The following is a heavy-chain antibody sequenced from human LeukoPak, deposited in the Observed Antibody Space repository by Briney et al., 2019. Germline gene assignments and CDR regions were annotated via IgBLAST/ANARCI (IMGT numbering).Heavy chain of an antibody. V-gene: IGHV3-30*04. CDR1: GFTFSTYA. D-gene: IGHD6-19*01. CDR2: ISYDGSNK. Sequence: GGSLRLSCAASGFTFSTYAMHWVRQAAGTGLESLAVISYDGSNKYYADSVKGRFTISRDNSKNTLYLQMSSLRAEDTAVYYCARDPRQYSSDLQPLFDYWGQGTLVTASS. J-gene: IGHJ4*02. CDR3: ARDPRQYSSDLQPLFDY.